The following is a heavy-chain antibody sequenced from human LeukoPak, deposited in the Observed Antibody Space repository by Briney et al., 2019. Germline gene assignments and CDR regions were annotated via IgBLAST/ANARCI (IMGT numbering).Heavy chain of an antibody. J-gene: IGHJ4*02. CDR2: IYYSRST. CDR1: GGSISSSSYY. V-gene: IGHV4-39*01. Sequence: SETLSLTCTVSGGSISSSSYYWGWIRQPPGKGLEWIGSIYYSRSTYYNPSLKSRVTISVDTSKNQFSLKLSSVTAADTAVYYCARKAYTAMAARHHTTLDYWGQGTLVTVSS. CDR3: ARKAYTAMAARHHTTLDY. D-gene: IGHD5-18*01.